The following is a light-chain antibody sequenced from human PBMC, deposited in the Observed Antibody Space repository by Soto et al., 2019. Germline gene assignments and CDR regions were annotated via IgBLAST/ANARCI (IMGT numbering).Light chain of an antibody. CDR2: QAS. CDR3: QHYYTYPYT. CDR1: HSISVW. Sequence: DIQMTQSPSTLSSSVGDRVTITCRASHSISVWLAWYQQKPGKAPKLLIYQASTLESGVPSRFSGRGSATDFTLTISSLQPDDFATYYCQHYYTYPYTFGQGTKLEIK. V-gene: IGKV1-5*03. J-gene: IGKJ2*01.